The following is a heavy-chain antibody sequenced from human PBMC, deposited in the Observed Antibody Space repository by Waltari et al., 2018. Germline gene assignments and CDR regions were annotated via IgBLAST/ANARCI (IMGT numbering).Heavy chain of an antibody. Sequence: QVQLVQSGAEVKKPGASVKVSCKVSGYTLPELSMPWVRQAPGKGLEWMGGFDPEDGETIYAQKFQGRVTMTEDTSTDTAYMELSSLRSEDTAVYYCATPKRRQKWPKRAFDIWGQGTMVTVSS. CDR2: FDPEDGET. CDR1: GYTLPELS. D-gene: IGHD5-12*01. J-gene: IGHJ3*02. CDR3: ATPKRRQKWPKRAFDI. V-gene: IGHV1-24*01.